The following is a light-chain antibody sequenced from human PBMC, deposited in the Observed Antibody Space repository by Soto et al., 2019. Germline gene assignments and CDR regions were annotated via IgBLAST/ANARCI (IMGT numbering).Light chain of an antibody. V-gene: IGKV3-15*01. CDR2: DVS. CDR1: QSVSSY. Sequence: IVMTQSRATLSFSPVEIATLSFMASQSVSSYLAWYQQKPGQAPRLLIYDVSNRATGVPARFSGSGSETDFTLTISGLRSEDSAVYFCQQYNNWPFSFGQGTRLEIK. CDR3: QQYNNWPFS. J-gene: IGKJ5*01.